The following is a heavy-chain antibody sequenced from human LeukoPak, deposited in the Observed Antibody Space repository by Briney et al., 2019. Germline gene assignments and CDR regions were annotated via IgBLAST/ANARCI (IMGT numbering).Heavy chain of an antibody. CDR3: ARGDPSGRPGIAFDY. CDR1: GGSISSFY. CDR2: FHDSEGT. J-gene: IGHJ4*02. Sequence: PSETLSLTCTVSGGSISSFYLTWIRQPPGKGLEWIGHFHDSEGTKYNPSLKSRAAISEDTSKNQFSLMVNSVTAADTAVYYCARGDPSGRPGIAFDYWGQGTLVAVSS. V-gene: IGHV4-59*01. D-gene: IGHD1-26*01.